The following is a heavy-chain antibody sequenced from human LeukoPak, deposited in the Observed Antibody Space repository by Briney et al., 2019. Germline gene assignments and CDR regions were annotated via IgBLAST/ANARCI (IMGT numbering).Heavy chain of an antibody. Sequence: ASVKVSCRTSGYDFSTYGITWVRQAPGQGLEYMGWIRPSNGNRNYAQKVHDRVTLTTDTSTSTVYMELRSLRSDDTAVYYCARAFSASKSCDYWGQGTLVTVSS. CDR3: ARAFSASKSCDY. J-gene: IGHJ4*02. CDR1: GYDFSTYG. V-gene: IGHV1-18*01. D-gene: IGHD6-19*01. CDR2: IRPSNGNR.